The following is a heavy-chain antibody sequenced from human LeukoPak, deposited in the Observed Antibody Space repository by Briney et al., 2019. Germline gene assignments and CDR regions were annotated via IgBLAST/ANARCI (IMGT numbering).Heavy chain of an antibody. CDR3: AASDDYGDYYFDY. CDR2: IYSGGST. Sequence: GGSLRLSCAASGFTVSSNYMSWVRQAPGKGLDWVSVIYSGGSTYYADSVKGRFTISRDNSKNTLYLQMNSLRAEDTAVYYCAASDDYGDYYFDYWGQGTLVTVSS. V-gene: IGHV3-53*01. J-gene: IGHJ4*02. D-gene: IGHD4-17*01. CDR1: GFTVSSNY.